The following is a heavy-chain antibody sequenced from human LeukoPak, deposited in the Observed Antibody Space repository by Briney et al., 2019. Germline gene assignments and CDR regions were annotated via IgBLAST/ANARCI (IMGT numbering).Heavy chain of an antibody. CDR1: GGSISSGSYY. CDR3: ARGGYFDWPYYYYYMDV. CDR2: IYTSGST. Sequence: SSETLSLTCTVSGGSISSGSYYWSWIRQPAGKGLEWIGRIYTSGSTNYNPSLKSRVTISVDTSKNQFSLKLSSVTAADTAVYYCARGGYFDWPYYYYYMDVWGKGTTVTVSS. J-gene: IGHJ6*03. D-gene: IGHD3-9*01. V-gene: IGHV4-61*02.